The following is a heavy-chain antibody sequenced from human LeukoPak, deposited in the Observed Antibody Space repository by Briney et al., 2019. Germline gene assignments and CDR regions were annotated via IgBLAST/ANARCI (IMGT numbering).Heavy chain of an antibody. J-gene: IGHJ4*02. V-gene: IGHV3-11*06. D-gene: IGHD3-9*01. CDR3: ARVRLNDILTVYYTGAYYFDY. CDR1: GFTFSDSY. Sequence: GRSLRLSCAASGFTFSDSYMSWIRQAPGKGLEWVSYISSNGSYTNYADSVKGRFTISTDNAKNSLYLQMNSLIAEDTAVYYGARVRLNDILTVYYTGAYYFDYWGQGTLVTVSS. CDR2: ISSNGSYT.